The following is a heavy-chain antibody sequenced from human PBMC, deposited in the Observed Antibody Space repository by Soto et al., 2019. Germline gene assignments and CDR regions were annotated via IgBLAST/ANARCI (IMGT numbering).Heavy chain of an antibody. Sequence: QVQLVQSGAEVKKPGASVKVSCKASGYTFTSYGITWVRQAPGKGHEWLGWFSAYNGNTNYAQKLQGRVTMTTATSTSTADMERRSLRSYDTAVYYCARYTVTDVYYYYYYMDVWGKGTTVTVSS. D-gene: IGHD4-17*01. J-gene: IGHJ6*03. V-gene: IGHV1-18*01. CDR3: ARYTVTDVYYYYYYMDV. CDR1: GYTFTSYG. CDR2: FSAYNGNT.